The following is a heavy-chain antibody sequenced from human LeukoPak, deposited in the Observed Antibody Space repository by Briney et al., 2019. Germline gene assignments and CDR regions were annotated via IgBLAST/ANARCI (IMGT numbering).Heavy chain of an antibody. J-gene: IGHJ6*03. Sequence: SETLSLTCTVSGGSISSRSYYWGWIRQPPGKGLEWIGSIYHSGSTYYNPSLKSRVTISVDTSKNQFSLKLSSVTAADTAVYYCARENHGDYVDYYYYYMDVWGKGTTVTVSS. D-gene: IGHD4-17*01. CDR3: ARENHGDYVDYYYYYMDV. CDR2: IYHSGST. CDR1: GGSISSRSYY. V-gene: IGHV4-39*07.